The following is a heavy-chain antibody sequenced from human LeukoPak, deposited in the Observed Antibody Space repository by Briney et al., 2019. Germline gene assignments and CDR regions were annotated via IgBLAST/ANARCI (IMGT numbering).Heavy chain of an antibody. CDR2: INHSGST. D-gene: IGHD3-10*01. CDR3: ARGSAITMVRGVIRRWLDP. V-gene: IGHV4-34*01. J-gene: IGHJ5*02. CDR1: GGSFSGYY. Sequence: SETLSLTCAVYGGSFSGYYWSWIRQPPGKGLEWIGEINHSGSTNYNPSLKSRVTISVDTSKNQFSLKLSSVTAADTAVYYCARGSAITMVRGVIRRWLDPWGQGTLVTVSS.